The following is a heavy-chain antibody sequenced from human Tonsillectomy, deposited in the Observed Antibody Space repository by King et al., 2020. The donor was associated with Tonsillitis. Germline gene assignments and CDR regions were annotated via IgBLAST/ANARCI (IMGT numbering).Heavy chain of an antibody. D-gene: IGHD1-1*01. CDR2: ISYDGSNK. CDR3: ARDRYPRDYYYGMDV. V-gene: IGHV3-30*04. J-gene: IGHJ6*02. CDR1: GFTFSSYA. Sequence: VQLVESGGGVVQPGRSLRLSCAASGFTFSSYAMHWVRQAPGKGLEWVAVISYDGSNKYYADSVKGRFTISRDNSKNTLYLQMNSLRAEDTAVYYCARDRYPRDYYYGMDVWGQGNTVTVSS.